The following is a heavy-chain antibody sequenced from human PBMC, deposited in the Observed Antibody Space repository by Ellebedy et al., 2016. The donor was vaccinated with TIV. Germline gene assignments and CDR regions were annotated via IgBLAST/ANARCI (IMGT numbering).Heavy chain of an antibody. CDR3: ARAGYSIGWWGHGLDV. D-gene: IGHD4-11*01. Sequence: GGSLRLSCAASGFTFSHYAIHWVRQAPGKGLDWVAVISPFGRNEYYADSVKGRFTISRDNSKNEVYLQMNSLRTEDTTVYYCARAGYSIGWWGHGLDVWGQGTTVTVSS. V-gene: IGHV3-30*04. J-gene: IGHJ6*02. CDR2: ISPFGRNE. CDR1: GFTFSHYA.